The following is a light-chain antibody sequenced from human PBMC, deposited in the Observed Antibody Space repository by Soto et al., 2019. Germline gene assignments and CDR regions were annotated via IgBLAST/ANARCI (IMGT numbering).Light chain of an antibody. CDR3: QQLNSFPIA. V-gene: IGKV1-9*01. J-gene: IGKJ3*01. Sequence: IQLTQSPSSLSASVGDRVTISCRASQGIANFLAWYQQKPGKAPKLLIYGASTLQSGVRSRFSGSGSGTDFTFTISSLQPEDFATYYCQQLNSFPIAFGPGTKVDIK. CDR2: GAS. CDR1: QGIANF.